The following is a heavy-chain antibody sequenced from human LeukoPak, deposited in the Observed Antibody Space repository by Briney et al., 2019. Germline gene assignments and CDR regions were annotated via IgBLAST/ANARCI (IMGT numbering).Heavy chain of an antibody. J-gene: IGHJ4*02. Sequence: SETLSLTCAVYGGSFSGYYWSWIRQPPGKGLEWIGEINHSGSTNYNPSLKSRVTISVDTSKNQFSLKLSSVTAADTAVYYCARSGNSAFDYWGQGTLVTVSS. CDR3: ARSGNSAFDY. D-gene: IGHD2-21*01. CDR2: INHSGST. CDR1: GGSFSGYY. V-gene: IGHV4-34*01.